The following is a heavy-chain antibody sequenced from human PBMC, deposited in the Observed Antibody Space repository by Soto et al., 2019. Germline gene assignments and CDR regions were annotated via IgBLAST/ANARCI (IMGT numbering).Heavy chain of an antibody. Sequence: SETLSLTCAVYGGSFANYYWNWIRQPPGKGLEWIGEINYSGSTDYNPSLESRVTISVDTSKNQFSLNLSSVTAADTAVYYCARTLRLGELSLPRSNWFDPWGQGTLVTVS. CDR1: GGSFANYY. CDR2: INYSGST. CDR3: ARTLRLGELSLPRSNWFDP. V-gene: IGHV4-34*01. J-gene: IGHJ5*02. D-gene: IGHD3-16*02.